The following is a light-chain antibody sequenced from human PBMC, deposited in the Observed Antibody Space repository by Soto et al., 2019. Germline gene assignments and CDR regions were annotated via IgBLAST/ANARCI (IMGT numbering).Light chain of an antibody. Sequence: DIPMTQSPSTLSASVGDRVTITCRSSQSISSWLAWYQQKPGKAPKLLIYDASSLESGVPSRFSGSGSGTEFTLTISSLQPDEFATYYCQQYNSYPWTFGKGTKVEIK. CDR2: DAS. CDR3: QQYNSYPWT. CDR1: QSISSW. V-gene: IGKV1-5*01. J-gene: IGKJ1*01.